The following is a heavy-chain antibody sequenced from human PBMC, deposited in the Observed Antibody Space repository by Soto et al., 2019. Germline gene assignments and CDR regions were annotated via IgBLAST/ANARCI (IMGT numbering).Heavy chain of an antibody. CDR2: ISYDGSNR. D-gene: IGHD4-17*01. CDR3: PTEVHYGTSEAFDS. V-gene: IGHV3-30*04. J-gene: IGHJ4*02. Sequence: PEGCLRLSCGVSGCTLRDYPMHWVRQAPGQGPYWVAIISYDGSNRDYADSVNGRFTISRDYSKNTLYLQMSSLSAEETAIYYCPTEVHYGTSEAFDSWGQGTRVTV. CDR1: GCTLRDYP.